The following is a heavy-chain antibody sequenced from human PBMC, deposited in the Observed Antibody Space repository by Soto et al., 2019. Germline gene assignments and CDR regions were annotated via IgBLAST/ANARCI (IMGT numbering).Heavy chain of an antibody. CDR2: ISYDGSNK. CDR1: GFTFSSYG. Sequence: GGSLRLSCAASGFTFSSYGMHWVRQAPGKGLEWVAVISYDGSNKYYADSVKGRFTISRDNSKNTLYLQMNSLRAEDTAVYYCAKDEAENYYYYGMDVWGQGTTVTVSS. J-gene: IGHJ6*02. V-gene: IGHV3-30*18. CDR3: AKDEAENYYYYGMDV.